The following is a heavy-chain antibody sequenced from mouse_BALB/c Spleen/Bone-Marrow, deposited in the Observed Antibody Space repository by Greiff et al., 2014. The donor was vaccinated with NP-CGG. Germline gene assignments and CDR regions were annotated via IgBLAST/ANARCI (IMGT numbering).Heavy chain of an antibody. CDR2: ISNGGGST. D-gene: IGHD3-1*01. Sequence: DVMLVEPGGGLVQPGGSLKLSCAASGFTFSSYTMSWVSQTPEKRLEWVAYISNGGGSTYYPDTVKGRFTISRDNAKNTLYLQMSGLKSVYSAIYYCARHVGNPYAMDYWGQGTSVTVSS. V-gene: IGHV5-12-2*01. J-gene: IGHJ4*01. CDR1: GFTFSSYT. CDR3: ARHVGNPYAMDY.